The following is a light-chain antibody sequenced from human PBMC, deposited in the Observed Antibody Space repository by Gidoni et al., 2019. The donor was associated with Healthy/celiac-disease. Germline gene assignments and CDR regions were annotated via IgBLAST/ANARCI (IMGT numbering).Light chain of an antibody. CDR2: GAS. V-gene: IGKV3-20*01. CDR1: QSVSSSY. CDR3: QQYGSSGALT. J-gene: IGKJ4*01. Sequence: IVLTQSPGTLSLSPGERATLSCRASQSVSSSYLAWYQQKPGQAPRLLIYGASSRATGIPDRFSGSGSGTDFTLTISRLEPEDFAVYYCQQYGSSGALTFGGGTKVEIK.